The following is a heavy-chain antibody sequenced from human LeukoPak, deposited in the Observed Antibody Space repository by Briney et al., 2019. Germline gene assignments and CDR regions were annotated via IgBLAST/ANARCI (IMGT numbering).Heavy chain of an antibody. Sequence: SETLSLTCAVYRGSLSGYYWTWIRQSPGKGLEWIGEINHSGTTKYTPSLKSRVTISIDTSKKQFSLKLGSVTAADTAVYYCARGPTIDYDILTGYYYFDYWGQGTLVTVSS. CDR2: INHSGTT. CDR1: RGSLSGYY. CDR3: ARGPTIDYDILTGYYYFDY. D-gene: IGHD3-9*01. V-gene: IGHV4-34*01. J-gene: IGHJ4*02.